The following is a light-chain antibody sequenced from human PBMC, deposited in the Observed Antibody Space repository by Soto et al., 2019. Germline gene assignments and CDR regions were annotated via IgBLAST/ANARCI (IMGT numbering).Light chain of an antibody. CDR2: QAS. J-gene: IGKJ1*01. CDR3: QHYNSYLET. Sequence: DIQITQSPSTLSASVGDRVTITCRASEFISKWLAWYQQKPWTAPKLLIYQASSLESVVPSRFSGSGSGTEFTLTITSLQPDDFATYYCQHYNSYLETFGQGTKVEIK. V-gene: IGKV1-5*03. CDR1: EFISKW.